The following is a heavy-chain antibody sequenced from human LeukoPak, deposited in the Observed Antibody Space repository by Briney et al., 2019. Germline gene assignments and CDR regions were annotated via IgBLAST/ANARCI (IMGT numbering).Heavy chain of an antibody. J-gene: IGHJ3*02. D-gene: IGHD4-17*01. CDR3: ARDLVTVTKGFDI. Sequence: SETLPLTCAVSADSFSSHYWTWIRQSPGTGLEWIGYISYIGSTNYNPSLKSRVTISIDTSKNQFSLKLRSVTAADTAVYYCARDLVTVTKGFDIWGQGTMVSVSS. CDR2: ISYIGST. V-gene: IGHV4-59*11. CDR1: ADSFSSHY.